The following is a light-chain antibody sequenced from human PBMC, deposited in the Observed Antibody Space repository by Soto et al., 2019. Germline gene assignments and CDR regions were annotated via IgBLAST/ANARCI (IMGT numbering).Light chain of an antibody. CDR2: DDN. V-gene: IGLV1-47*02. J-gene: IGLJ3*02. CDR1: SSNFGSNY. CDR3: AAWDDSLGGRV. Sequence: QSVLTQPPSASGTPGQRVTISCSGSSSNFGSNYVYWYQQLPGTAPKLLVFDDNQRPSGVPARFSASKSGTSASLAISGLRSEDEADDYCAAWDDSLGGRVFGGGTKLTVL.